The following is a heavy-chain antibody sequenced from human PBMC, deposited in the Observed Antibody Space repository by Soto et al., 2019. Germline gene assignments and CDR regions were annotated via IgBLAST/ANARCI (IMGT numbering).Heavy chain of an antibody. D-gene: IGHD5-18*01. CDR1: GGSFKSGSYS. Sequence: SETLSLTCTVSGGSFKSGSYSWSWIRQPPGKGLEWIGYIYYSGSTNYNPSLKSRVTISVDTSKNQFSLKLSSVTAADTAVYYCARDGSAMFDYWGQGTLVTVSS. J-gene: IGHJ4*02. CDR2: IYYSGST. V-gene: IGHV4-61*01. CDR3: ARDGSAMFDY.